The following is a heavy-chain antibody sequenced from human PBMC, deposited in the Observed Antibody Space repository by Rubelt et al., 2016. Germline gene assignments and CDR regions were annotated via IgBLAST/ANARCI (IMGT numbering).Heavy chain of an antibody. Sequence: QVQLVQSGAEVKKPGASVKVSCKASGYTFTSYGISWVRQAPGQGLEWMGWINPNSGGTNYAMKFQGRVTMNRETSSSTAYMERSRLRSDDTAVYYCARDQEYSSSWYDYWGQGTLVTVSS. D-gene: IGHD6-13*01. J-gene: IGHJ4*02. CDR1: GYTFTSYG. V-gene: IGHV1-2*02. CDR2: INPNSGGT. CDR3: ARDQEYSSSWYDY.